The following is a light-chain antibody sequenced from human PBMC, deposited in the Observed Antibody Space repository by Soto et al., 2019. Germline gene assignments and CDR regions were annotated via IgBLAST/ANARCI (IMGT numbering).Light chain of an antibody. CDR1: QSVLYSSNNKNY. V-gene: IGKV4-1*01. CDR3: QQYYSTPSWT. CDR2: WAS. Sequence: DLVMTQSPDSLAVSLGERATINCKSSQSVLYSSNNKNYLAWYQQKPGQPPKLLIYWASTRESGVPDRLSGSGSGTDFTLTISSLQAEDVAVYYCQQYYSTPSWTFGQGTKVEI. J-gene: IGKJ1*01.